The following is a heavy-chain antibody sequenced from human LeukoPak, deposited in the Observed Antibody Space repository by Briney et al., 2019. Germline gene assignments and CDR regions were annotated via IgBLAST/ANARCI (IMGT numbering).Heavy chain of an antibody. J-gene: IGHJ5*01. Sequence: PGGSLRLSSAASGFTFSSYSMNWVRQAPGKGLEWVSSISGSNSYIYYADSMKGRFTISRDNAKNSLYLQMNSLRAEDTAVYYCARDRGQYYGDYNWFDSWGQGTLVTVSS. CDR2: ISGSNSYI. CDR1: GFTFSSYS. CDR3: ARDRGQYYGDYNWFDS. D-gene: IGHD4-17*01. V-gene: IGHV3-21*01.